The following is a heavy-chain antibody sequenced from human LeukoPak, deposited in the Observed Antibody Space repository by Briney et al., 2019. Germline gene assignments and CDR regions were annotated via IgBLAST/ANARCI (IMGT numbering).Heavy chain of an antibody. J-gene: IGHJ3*01. CDR3: ARAGYSYGLDDAFDV. D-gene: IGHD5-18*01. Sequence: ASVKVSCKASGYTFTSYYMHWVRQAPGQGLEWMGIINPSGGSTSYAQKFQGRVTMTRDMSTSTVYMELSSLRSEDTAVYYCARAGYSYGLDDAFDVWGQGTMVTVSS. CDR2: INPSGGST. V-gene: IGHV1-46*01. CDR1: GYTFTSYY.